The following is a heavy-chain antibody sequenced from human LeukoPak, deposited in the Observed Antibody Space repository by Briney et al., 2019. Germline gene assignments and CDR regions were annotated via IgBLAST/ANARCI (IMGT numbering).Heavy chain of an antibody. CDR1: GYTFTSYG. V-gene: IGHV1-18*01. D-gene: IGHD2-15*01. J-gene: IGHJ5*02. Sequence: GASVKVSCKSSGYTFTSYGISWVRQAPGQGLEWMGWISAYNGNTNYAQKLQGRVTMTTDTSTSTAYMELRSLRSDDTGVYYCARTGGYWSGGSCYGWFDPRGQRTLVTVSS. CDR2: ISAYNGNT. CDR3: ARTGGYWSGGSCYGWFDP.